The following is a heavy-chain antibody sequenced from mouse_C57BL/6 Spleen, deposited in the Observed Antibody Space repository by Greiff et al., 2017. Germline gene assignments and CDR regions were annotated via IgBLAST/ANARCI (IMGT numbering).Heavy chain of an antibody. Sequence: QVQLQQSGPGLVAPSQSLSITCTVSGFSLTSYGVHWVRQPPGKGLEWLVVIWSDGSTTYNSALKSRLSISKDNSKSQVFLKMNSLQTDDTAMYYCARHDYDPYYYAMDYWGQGTSVTVSS. D-gene: IGHD2-4*01. CDR3: ARHDYDPYYYAMDY. J-gene: IGHJ4*01. V-gene: IGHV2-6-1*01. CDR1: GFSLTSYG. CDR2: IWSDGST.